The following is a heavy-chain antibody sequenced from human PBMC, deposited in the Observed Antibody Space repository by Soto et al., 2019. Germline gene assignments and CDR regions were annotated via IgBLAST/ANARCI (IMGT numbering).Heavy chain of an antibody. CDR1: GGTFSSYA. Sequence: ASVKVSCKVSGGTFSSYAISWVRQAPGQGLEWMGGIIPIFGTANYAQKFQGRVTITADESTSTAYMELSSLRSEDTAVYYCARKIAVAGRYYYGMDVWGQGTTVTVSS. CDR3: ARKIAVAGRYYYGMDV. J-gene: IGHJ6*02. CDR2: IIPIFGTA. V-gene: IGHV1-69*13. D-gene: IGHD6-19*01.